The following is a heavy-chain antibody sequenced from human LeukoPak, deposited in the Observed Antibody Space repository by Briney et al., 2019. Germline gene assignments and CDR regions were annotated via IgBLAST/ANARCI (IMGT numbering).Heavy chain of an antibody. CDR1: GFTVSSNY. Sequence: QPGGSLRLSCAASGFTVSSNYMSWVRQAPGKGLEWVSIIYSGGSTYYADSVKGRFTISRDTSKNTLFLQMNSLRAEDTAVYYCARHRGYCSSTSCYPYYFDHWGQGTLVTVSS. V-gene: IGHV3-66*04. CDR2: IYSGGST. J-gene: IGHJ4*02. CDR3: ARHRGYCSSTSCYPYYFDH. D-gene: IGHD2-2*01.